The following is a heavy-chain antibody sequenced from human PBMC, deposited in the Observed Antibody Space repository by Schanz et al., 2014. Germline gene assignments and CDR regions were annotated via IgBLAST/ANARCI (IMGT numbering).Heavy chain of an antibody. Sequence: VQLVESGGGLVKPGGSLRLSCAASGFNFNNFAMTWVRQAPGKGLEWVGVISYDGSKKSYADSVKGRFTISRDNSKNTLYLQMNSLRAEDTAVYYCARIGGSVFDYWAQGTLVTVSS. D-gene: IGHD3-10*01. CDR3: ARIGGSVFDY. V-gene: IGHV3-33*08. J-gene: IGHJ4*02. CDR2: ISYDGSKK. CDR1: GFNFNNFA.